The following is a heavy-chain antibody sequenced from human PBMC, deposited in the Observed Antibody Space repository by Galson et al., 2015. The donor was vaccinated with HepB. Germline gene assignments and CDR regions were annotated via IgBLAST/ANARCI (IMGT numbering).Heavy chain of an antibody. J-gene: IGHJ4*02. CDR2: INPSGGST. CDR3: TRGSYSSGNNPDS. Sequence: SVKVSCKASGYIFISYYMHWVRQAPGQGLEWMGIINPSGGSTTYAQKFQGRVTMTRDTSTSTVYTDLSSLRSEDTAVYYCTRGSYSSGNNPDSWGQGTLVTVSS. CDR1: GYIFISYY. D-gene: IGHD3-22*01. V-gene: IGHV1-46*03.